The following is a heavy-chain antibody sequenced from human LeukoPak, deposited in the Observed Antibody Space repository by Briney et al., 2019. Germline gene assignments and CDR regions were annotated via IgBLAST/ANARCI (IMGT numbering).Heavy chain of an antibody. CDR3: AKDLVYLGYCSSTSCYAYAIDI. D-gene: IGHD2-2*01. J-gene: IGHJ3*02. CDR2: ISYDGSNT. V-gene: IGHV3-30*18. Sequence: GGSLRLSCAASGFTFSSYGMHWVRQAPGKGLEWVAVISYDGSNTYYADSVKGRFTISRDNSKNTLYLQMNSLRAEDTAVYYCAKDLVYLGYCSSTSCYAYAIDIWGQGTMVTVSS. CDR1: GFTFSSYG.